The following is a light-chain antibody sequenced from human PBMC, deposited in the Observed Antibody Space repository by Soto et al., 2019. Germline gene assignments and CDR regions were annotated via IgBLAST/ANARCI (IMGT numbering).Light chain of an antibody. J-gene: IGLJ1*01. V-gene: IGLV2-23*02. CDR1: NSDVGTYSI. CDR2: EVS. CDR3: CSYAGRSTYD. Sequence: QSVLTQPASVSGSPGQSITISCAGSNSDVGTYSIVSWYQQHPGKAPKLMIYEVSKRPSGVSDRFSGSKSGKTASLTISGLQAEDEADYYCCSYAGRSTYDCGRGTKVTVL.